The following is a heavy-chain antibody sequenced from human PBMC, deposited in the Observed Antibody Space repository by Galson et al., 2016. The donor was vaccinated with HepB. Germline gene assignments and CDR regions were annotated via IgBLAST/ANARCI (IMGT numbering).Heavy chain of an antibody. V-gene: IGHV4-59*13. D-gene: IGHD2/OR15-2a*01. Sequence: SETLSLTCTVSGGSFTGYYWTWIRQPPGKGLEWIGYIYYTGSTNYNPSLQSRVTISVDTSKNQFSLRLSSVTAADTAVYYCAREFDGRWHYYFTDHWRMDVWGQGTTVTVSS. J-gene: IGHJ6*02. CDR3: AREFDGRWHYYFTDHWRMDV. CDR1: GGSFTGYY. CDR2: IYYTGST.